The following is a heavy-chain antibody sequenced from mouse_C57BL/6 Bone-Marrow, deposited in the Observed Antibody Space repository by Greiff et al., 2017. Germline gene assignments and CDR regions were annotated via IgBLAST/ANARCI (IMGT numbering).Heavy chain of an antibody. J-gene: IGHJ3*01. CDR3: ASGSRAWFAY. CDR1: GFTFTDYY. D-gene: IGHD3-3*01. Sequence: EVMLVESGGGLVQPGGSLRLSCATSGFTFTDYYMSWVRQPPGKALEWFGFIRNKANGYTTEYSASVKGRFTISRDNSQSILYLQMNTLRAEDSATYYCASGSRAWFAYGGQGTLVTVSA. CDR2: IRNKANGYTT. V-gene: IGHV7-3*02.